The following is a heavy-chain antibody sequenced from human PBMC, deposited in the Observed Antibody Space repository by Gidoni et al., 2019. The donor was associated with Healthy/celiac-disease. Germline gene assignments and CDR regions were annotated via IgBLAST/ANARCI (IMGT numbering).Heavy chain of an antibody. D-gene: IGHD2-2*02. V-gene: IGHV3-23*01. J-gene: IGHJ6*02. CDR1: GFTFSSYA. CDR3: AKANCSSTSCYIGVYYYYYYGMDV. Sequence: EVQLLESGGGLVQPGGSLRLSCAASGFTFSSYAMSWVRQAPGKGLEWASAISGSGGSTYYADSVKGRFTISRDNSKNTLYLQMNSLRAEDTAVYYCAKANCSSTSCYIGVYYYYYYGMDVWGQGTTVTVSS. CDR2: ISGSGGST.